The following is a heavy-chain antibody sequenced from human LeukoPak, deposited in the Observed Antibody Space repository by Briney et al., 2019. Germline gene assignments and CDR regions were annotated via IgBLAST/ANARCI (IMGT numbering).Heavy chain of an antibody. Sequence: ASVKVPCKASGYTFTSYDINWVRQATGQGLEWMGWMNPNSGNTGYAQKFQGRVTMTRNTSISTAYMELSSLRSEDTAVYYCARVLIAAATTQFDPWGQGTLVTVSS. CDR2: MNPNSGNT. V-gene: IGHV1-8*01. J-gene: IGHJ5*02. D-gene: IGHD6-13*01. CDR1: GYTFTSYD. CDR3: ARVLIAAATTQFDP.